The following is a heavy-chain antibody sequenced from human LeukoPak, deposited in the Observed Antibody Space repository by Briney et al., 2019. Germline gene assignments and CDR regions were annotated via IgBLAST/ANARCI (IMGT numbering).Heavy chain of an antibody. V-gene: IGHV4-39*07. Sequence: SETLSLTCTVSGGSISSSSYYWGWIRQPPGKGLEWIGSIYYSGSTYYNPSLKSRVSISVDTSKNQFSLKLSSVTAADTAVYYCARDARVQKWFGELLKTTTYYFDYWGQGTLVTVSS. CDR2: IYYSGST. D-gene: IGHD3-10*01. J-gene: IGHJ4*02. CDR3: ARDARVQKWFGELLKTTTYYFDY. CDR1: GGSISSSSYY.